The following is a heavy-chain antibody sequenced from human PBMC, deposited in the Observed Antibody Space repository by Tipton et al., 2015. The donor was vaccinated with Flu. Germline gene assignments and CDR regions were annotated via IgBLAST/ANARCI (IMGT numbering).Heavy chain of an antibody. D-gene: IGHD6-19*01. CDR1: GGSISSYTYY. CDR3: AREKDSSGSEYFQH. CDR2: TYYSGTT. Sequence: TLSLTCTVSGGSISSYTYYWGWFRQSPGTGLEWIGSTYYSGTTYYNPSLKSRVTMSIDTSKNQFSLKLSSVTAADTAVYYCAREKDSSGSEYFQHWGQGTLVTVSS. V-gene: IGHV4-39*07. J-gene: IGHJ1*01.